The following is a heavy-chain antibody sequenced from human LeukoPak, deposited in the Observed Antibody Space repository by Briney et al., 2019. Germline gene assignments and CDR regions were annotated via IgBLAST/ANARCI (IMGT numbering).Heavy chain of an antibody. J-gene: IGHJ6*04. CDR3: ARGGPGGSGSYYNPRYYGMDV. Sequence: SETLSLTCAVYGGSFSGSYWSWIREPPGKGLEWIGEINHSGSTNYNPSLTSRVTISVDTSMNQFSLKLSSVTAADTAVYYCARGGPGGSGSYYNPRYYGMDVWGKGTTVTVSS. D-gene: IGHD3-10*01. V-gene: IGHV4-34*01. CDR1: GGSFSGSY. CDR2: INHSGST.